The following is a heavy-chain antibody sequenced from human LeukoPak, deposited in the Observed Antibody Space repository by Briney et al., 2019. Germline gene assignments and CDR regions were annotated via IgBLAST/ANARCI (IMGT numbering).Heavy chain of an antibody. Sequence: GGSLRLSCAASGFTFSSYWMSWVRQAPGKGLEWVANIKQDGSEKYYVDSVKGRFTISRDNAKNSLYLQMNSLRAEDTAVYYCAKVAMVPYRGNYFDYWGQGTLVTVSS. V-gene: IGHV3-7*01. CDR1: GFTFSSYW. CDR2: IKQDGSEK. D-gene: IGHD5-18*01. CDR3: AKVAMVPYRGNYFDY. J-gene: IGHJ4*02.